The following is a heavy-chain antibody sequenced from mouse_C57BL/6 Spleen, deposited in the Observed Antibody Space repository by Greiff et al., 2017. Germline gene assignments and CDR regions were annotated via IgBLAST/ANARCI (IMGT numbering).Heavy chain of an antibody. J-gene: IGHJ3*01. D-gene: IGHD2-3*01. CDR3: TIGHDGSFAY. V-gene: IGHV1-15*01. CDR2: IDPETGGT. CDR1: GYTFTDYE. Sequence: VQLQQSGAELVRPGASVTLSCKASGYTFTDYEMHWVKQTPVHGLEWIGAIDPETGGTAYNQKFKGKAILTADKSSSTAYMELRSLTSEDSAVYYCTIGHDGSFAYWGQGTLVTVSA.